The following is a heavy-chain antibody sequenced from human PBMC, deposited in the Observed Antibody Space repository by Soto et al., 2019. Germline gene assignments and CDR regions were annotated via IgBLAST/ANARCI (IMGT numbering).Heavy chain of an antibody. J-gene: IGHJ4*02. Sequence: VGSLRLSCAASGFTFSSYGMHWVRQAPGKGLEWVAVIWYDGSNKHYADPVKGRFTISRDNSKNTLSLQMNSLRAEDTAIYYCARDIDWYSNSSGFDNWGQGTLVTVSS. CDR1: GFTFSSYG. D-gene: IGHD1-26*01. CDR2: IWYDGSNK. CDR3: ARDIDWYSNSSGFDN. V-gene: IGHV3-33*01.